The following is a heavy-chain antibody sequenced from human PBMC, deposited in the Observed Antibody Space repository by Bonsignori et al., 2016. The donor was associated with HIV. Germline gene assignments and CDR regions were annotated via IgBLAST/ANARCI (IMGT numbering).Heavy chain of an antibody. CDR3: ARLNYDFWSGYYGGYYMDV. V-gene: IGHV4-59*01. Sequence: GSLRLSCTVSGGSISSYYWSWIRQPPGKGLEWIGYIYYSGSTNYNPSLKSRVTISVDTSKNQFSLKLSSVTAADTAVYYCARLNYDFWSGYYGGYYMDVWGKGTTVTVSS. CDR1: GGSISSYY. CDR2: IYYSGST. J-gene: IGHJ6*03. D-gene: IGHD3-3*01.